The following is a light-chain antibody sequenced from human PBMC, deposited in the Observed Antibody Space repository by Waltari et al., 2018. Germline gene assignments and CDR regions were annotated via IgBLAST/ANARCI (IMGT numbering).Light chain of an antibody. J-gene: IGKJ1*01. CDR3: QQSYSASWT. V-gene: IGKV1-39*01. Sequence: DIQMTQSPPSLSASIGDRLTITCRASEGISTYLNWYQQKPGKAPKLLLYSASSLQSGVPSRFSGSGSGTDFTLTIRSLRPEDFATYFCQQSYSASWTFGQGTKVE. CDR1: EGISTY. CDR2: SAS.